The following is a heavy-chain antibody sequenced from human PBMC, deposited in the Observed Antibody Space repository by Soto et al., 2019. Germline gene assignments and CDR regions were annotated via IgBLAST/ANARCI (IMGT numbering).Heavy chain of an antibody. D-gene: IGHD2-15*01. CDR2: ISYDGSNK. CDR1: GFTFSSYA. V-gene: IGHV3-30-3*01. Sequence: QVQLVESGGGVVQPGRSLRLSCAASGFTFSSYAMHWVRQAPGKGLEWVAVISYDGSNKYYADSVKGRFTISRDNSKNTLYLQMNSLRAEDTAVYYCARGNVVVVADTDFDCWGQGTLVTVSS. CDR3: ARGNVVVVADTDFDC. J-gene: IGHJ4*02.